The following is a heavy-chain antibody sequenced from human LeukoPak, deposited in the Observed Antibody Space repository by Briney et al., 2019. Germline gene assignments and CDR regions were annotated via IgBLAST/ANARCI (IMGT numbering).Heavy chain of an antibody. D-gene: IGHD6-19*01. CDR3: ARGSSYWYVDWFDS. J-gene: IGHJ5*01. Sequence: ASVKVSCKASGYTFTSYAMNWVRQAPGQGLDWMGWINTNTGNPTYAQGLTGRFVFSLDTSVSTAYLQISSLKAEDTAVYYCARGSSYWYVDWFDSWGQGTLVTVSS. V-gene: IGHV7-4-1*02. CDR1: GYTFTSYA. CDR2: INTNTGNP.